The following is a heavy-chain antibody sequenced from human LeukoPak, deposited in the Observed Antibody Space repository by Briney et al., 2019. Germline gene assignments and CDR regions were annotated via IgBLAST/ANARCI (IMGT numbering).Heavy chain of an antibody. CDR3: ARDWRGYSLYSAFDI. D-gene: IGHD5-12*01. CDR1: GFTFSTSA. J-gene: IGHJ3*02. CDR2: ISSSSSYI. V-gene: IGHV3-21*01. Sequence: PGGSLRLSCVTSGFTFSTSAMGWVRQAPGKGLEWVSSISSSSSYIYYADSVKGRFTISRDNAKNSLYLQMNSLRAEDTAVYYCARDWRGYSLYSAFDIWGQGTMVTVSS.